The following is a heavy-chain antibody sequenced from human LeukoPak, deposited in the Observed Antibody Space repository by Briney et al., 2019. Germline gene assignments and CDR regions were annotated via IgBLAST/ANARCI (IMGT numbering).Heavy chain of an antibody. CDR2: ISGSGGST. CDR1: GFTFSSYA. CDR3: ANPFMAPYYDILTGYLYFDY. V-gene: IGHV3-23*01. D-gene: IGHD3-9*01. J-gene: IGHJ4*02. Sequence: GGSLRLSCAASGFTFSSYAMSWVPQAPGEGLEWVSAISGSGGSTYYADSVKGRFTISRDTSNNTLYLQMNSLRAENTAVYYRANPFMAPYYDILTGYLYFDYWGQGTLVTVSS.